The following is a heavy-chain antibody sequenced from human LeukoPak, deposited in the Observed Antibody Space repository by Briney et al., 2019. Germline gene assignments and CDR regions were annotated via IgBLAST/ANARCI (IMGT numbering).Heavy chain of an antibody. V-gene: IGHV3-74*01. D-gene: IGHD6-19*01. Sequence: PGGSLRLSCAASGFTFSSYWMYWVRQAPGKGLVWVSHINSDGSSTTYAASVKGRFTISRDNAKNTLYLQMNSLRAGDTAVYYCARSAVAGTSLIFYDYWGQGALVTVSS. CDR2: INSDGSST. CDR1: GFTFSSYW. J-gene: IGHJ4*02. CDR3: ARSAVAGTSLIFYDY.